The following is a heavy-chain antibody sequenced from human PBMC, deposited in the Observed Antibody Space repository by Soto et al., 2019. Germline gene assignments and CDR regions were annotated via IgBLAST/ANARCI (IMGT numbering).Heavy chain of an antibody. Sequence: QVHLVQSGAEVKKPGASVKVSCKGSGYDFTTYGITWVRQAPGQGLEWMGWISDHNGNTNYAQKLQGRVKVTRDTSTSTAYMEMRSLRSDDTSVYDWARGRYVDYWGQGALVTVSS. CDR3: ARGRYVDY. J-gene: IGHJ4*02. CDR2: ISDHNGNT. CDR1: GYDFTTYG. D-gene: IGHD1-1*01. V-gene: IGHV1-18*01.